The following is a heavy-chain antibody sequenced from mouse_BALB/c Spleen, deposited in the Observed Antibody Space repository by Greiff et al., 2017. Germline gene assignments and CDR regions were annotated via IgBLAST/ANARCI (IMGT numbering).Heavy chain of an antibody. Sequence: EVHLVESGPELVKPGASMKISCKASGYSFTGYTMNWVKQSHGKNLEWIGLINPYNGGTSYNQKFKGKATLTVDKSSSTAYMELLSLTSEDSAVYYGARLGDYDGYAMDYWGQGTSVTVSS. D-gene: IGHD2-4*01. J-gene: IGHJ4*01. V-gene: IGHV1-18*01. CDR3: ARLGDYDGYAMDY. CDR1: GYSFTGYT. CDR2: INPYNGGT.